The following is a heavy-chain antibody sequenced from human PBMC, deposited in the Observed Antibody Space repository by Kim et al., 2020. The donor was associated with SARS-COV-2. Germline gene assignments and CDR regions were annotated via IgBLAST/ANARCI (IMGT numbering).Heavy chain of an antibody. CDR2: IWNDGSKR. J-gene: IGHJ4*02. D-gene: IGHD4-17*01. CDR3: AKSSVPTAHYFDY. V-gene: IGHV3-33*06. Sequence: GGSLRLSCAASGFPFSTYGMHWVRQAPGKGLEWVAVIWNDGSKRYYAVSVKGRFTISRDNSKKTLYLQMNSLRGEDTAVYYCAKSSVPTAHYFDYWGQGTLVTVSS. CDR1: GFPFSTYG.